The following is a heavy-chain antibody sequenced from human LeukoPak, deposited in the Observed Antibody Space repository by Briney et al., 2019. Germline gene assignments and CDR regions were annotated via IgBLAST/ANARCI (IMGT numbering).Heavy chain of an antibody. J-gene: IGHJ4*02. CDR3: VRDSTTVTLPFFDY. D-gene: IGHD4-17*01. CDR1: GGSFSGYY. CDR2: INHSGST. Sequence: SETLSLTCAVSGGSFSGYYWSWIRQPPGKGLEWTGEINHSGSTNYNPSLKSRITISVDTSKNQFSLKLSSVTAADTAVYYCVRDSTTVTLPFFDYWGQGTLVTVSS. V-gene: IGHV4-34*01.